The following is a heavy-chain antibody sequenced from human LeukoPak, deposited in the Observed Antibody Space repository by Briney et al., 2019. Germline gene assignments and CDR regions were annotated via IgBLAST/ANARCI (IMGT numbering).Heavy chain of an antibody. CDR2: IKPDGSET. CDR1: GFTFSSYW. J-gene: IGHJ5*02. CDR3: TRDAS. V-gene: IGHV3-7*01. Sequence: GGSLRLSCAGSGFTFSSYWMGWVRQAPGKGLEWVASIKPDGSETSYVDSVRGRFTISRDNPKSSLYLQMDSLTAEDTAVYHCTRDASWGQGTLVTVSS.